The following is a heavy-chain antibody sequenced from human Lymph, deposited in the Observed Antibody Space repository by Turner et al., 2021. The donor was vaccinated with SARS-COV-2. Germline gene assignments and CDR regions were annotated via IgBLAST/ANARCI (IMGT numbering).Heavy chain of an antibody. CDR2: ISGSGGST. CDR1: GFTFTNYA. J-gene: IGHJ6*02. D-gene: IGHD3-16*01. V-gene: IGHV3-23*01. Sequence: EVQLLESGGGLVQPGGSLRLSCAVSGFTFTNYAMSWGRQAPGKGLEWVSTISGSGGSTYYADSGKGRFTISRDNSKNTLYLQMKSLRAEDTAVYYCANLYPTVSWEFPYAMDVWGQGTTVTVSS. CDR3: ANLYPTVSWEFPYAMDV.